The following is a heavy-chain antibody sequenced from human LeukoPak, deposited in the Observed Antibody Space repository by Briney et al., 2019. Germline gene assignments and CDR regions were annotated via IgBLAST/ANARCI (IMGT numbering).Heavy chain of an antibody. Sequence: GGSLRLSCAASGFTFSGFGMTWVRQAPGKGLEWVAYINQDGSEKFYVDSVKGRFTISRDNTKNSLYLQMSSLRAEDTAVYYCERTQIVVTPITVGYFDYWGQGTLVTVSS. CDR1: GFTFSGFG. CDR2: INQDGSEK. J-gene: IGHJ4*02. D-gene: IGHD5-12*01. V-gene: IGHV3-7*05. CDR3: ERTQIVVTPITVGYFDY.